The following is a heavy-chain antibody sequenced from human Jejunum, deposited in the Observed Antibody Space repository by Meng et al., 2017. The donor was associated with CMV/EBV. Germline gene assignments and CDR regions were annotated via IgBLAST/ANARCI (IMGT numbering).Heavy chain of an antibody. Sequence: LQMAGPGMVKPSQTLSPSSSVAGGSIGSGDYFWSWIPQPPGKGLEWMGYIHDPGSTYYNPSLKSRVDISLGTSRNHFSLTLSSVTAEDTAVYFCARGSIFVSFDSWGQGTLVTVSS. CDR1: GGSIGSGDYF. V-gene: IGHV4-30-4*08. J-gene: IGHJ4*02. CDR2: IHDPGST. D-gene: IGHD3-3*01. CDR3: ARGSIFVSFDS.